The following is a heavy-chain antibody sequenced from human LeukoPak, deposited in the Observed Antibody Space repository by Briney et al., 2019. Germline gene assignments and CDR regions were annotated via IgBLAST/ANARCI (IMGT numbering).Heavy chain of an antibody. D-gene: IGHD2-21*02. CDR1: GGTFSSYA. CDR3: ASAFYFGGDCYAAHFDY. CDR2: IIPIFGTA. J-gene: IGHJ4*02. Sequence: ASVKVSCKASGGTFSSYAISWVRQAPGQGLEWMGGIIPIFGTANYAQKFQGRVTITADESTSTAYMELSSLRSEDTAVYYCASAFYFGGDCYAAHFDYWGQGTLVTVSS. V-gene: IGHV1-69*13.